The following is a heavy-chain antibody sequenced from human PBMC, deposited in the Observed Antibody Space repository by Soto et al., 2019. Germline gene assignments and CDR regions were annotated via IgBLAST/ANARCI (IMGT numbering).Heavy chain of an antibody. V-gene: IGHV4-30-2*01. Sequence: PSETLSLTCAVSGGFISSGGYSWSWIRQPPGKGLEWIGYIYHSGSTYYNPSLKSRVTISVDRSQNQFSLKLSSVTAADTAVYYCASRLTVVGGMDVWGQGTTVTVSS. CDR2: IYHSGST. J-gene: IGHJ6*02. CDR3: ASRLTVVGGMDV. D-gene: IGHD2-15*01. CDR1: GGFISSGGYS.